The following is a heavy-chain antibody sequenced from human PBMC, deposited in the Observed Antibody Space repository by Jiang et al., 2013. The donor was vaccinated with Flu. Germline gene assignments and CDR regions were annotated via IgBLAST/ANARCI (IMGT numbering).Heavy chain of an antibody. D-gene: IGHD3-3*01. CDR3: ASSPIYAFWSTYFDS. J-gene: IGHJ4*02. Sequence: LLKPSETLSLTCAVYGGPFSDYYWSWIRQAPGTGLEWIGEIDHSGNTNYNPSLKSRIAMSVDTSKNQFSLNMSSVTAADTAVYYCASSPIYAFWSTYFDSWGQGTLVTVSS. V-gene: IGHV4-34*01. CDR2: IDHSGNT. CDR1: GGPFSDYY.